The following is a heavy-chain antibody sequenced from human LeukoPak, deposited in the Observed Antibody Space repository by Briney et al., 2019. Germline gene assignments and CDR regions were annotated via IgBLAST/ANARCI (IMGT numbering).Heavy chain of an antibody. V-gene: IGHV1-46*01. CDR1: GYTFTAYY. CDR2: INPSGGRT. CDR3: ARCNYYDSSGYYCDAFDI. J-gene: IGHJ3*02. D-gene: IGHD3-22*01. Sequence: ASVKVSSKASGYTFTAYYIHWVRQAPGQGLEWMGIINPSGGRTSYAQKFQGRVTMTRDMSTSTVYMELSSLRSEDTAVYYCARCNYYDSSGYYCDAFDIWGQGTMVTVSS.